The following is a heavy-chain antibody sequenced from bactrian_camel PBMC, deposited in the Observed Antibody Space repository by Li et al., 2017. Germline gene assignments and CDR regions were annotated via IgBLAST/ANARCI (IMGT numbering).Heavy chain of an antibody. CDR2: ITKDGRNT. CDR1: GFAFGTSD. J-gene: IGHJ6*01. Sequence: DVQLVESGGGLVQPGGSLRLSCAASGFAFGTSDMSWVRQAPGKGLEWVSSITKDGRNTYYADSVKGRFTISRDNAENTLYLQLTNLKTEDRAVYYCAAQYGGSWFDFGYWGQGTQVTVS. V-gene: IGHV3S40*01. D-gene: IGHD6*01. CDR3: AAQYGGSWFDFGY.